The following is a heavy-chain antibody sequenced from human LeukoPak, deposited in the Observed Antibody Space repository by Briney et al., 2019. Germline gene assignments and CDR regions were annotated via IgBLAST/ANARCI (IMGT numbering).Heavy chain of an antibody. Sequence: SETLSLTCTVSGDSIGTSGYYWSWIRQHPGTGLEWIAYVHYIGNTYYNPSLESRVTMSVDTSSNQFSLNVASVTAADTAVYYCARVRDDYFFDYWGQGILVTVSS. D-gene: IGHD3-3*01. CDR3: ARVRDDYFFDY. V-gene: IGHV4-31*03. CDR1: GDSIGTSGYY. J-gene: IGHJ4*02. CDR2: VHYIGNT.